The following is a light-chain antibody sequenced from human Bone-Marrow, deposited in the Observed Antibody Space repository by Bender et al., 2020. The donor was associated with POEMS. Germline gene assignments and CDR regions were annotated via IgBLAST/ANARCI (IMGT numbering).Light chain of an antibody. CDR3: QAWDTSTLI. J-gene: IGLJ2*01. CDR2: QDT. Sequence: SYELTQSPSVSVSPGQTASITCSGDKLGNKYVCWYQQKPGQSPLLVIYQDTQRPSGIPERFSGSNSGNTATLTISGTQAMDEADYYCQAWDTSTLIFGGGTKLTVL. CDR1: KLGNKY. V-gene: IGLV3-1*01.